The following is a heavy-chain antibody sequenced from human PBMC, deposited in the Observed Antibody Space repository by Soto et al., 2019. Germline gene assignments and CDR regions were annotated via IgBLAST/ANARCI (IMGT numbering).Heavy chain of an antibody. D-gene: IGHD3-10*01. CDR2: IYPGDSDT. CDR1: GYSFTSYW. Sequence: GESLKISCKGSGYSFTSYWIGWVRQMPGKGLEWMGIIYPGDSDTRYSPSFQGQVTISADKSISTAYLQWSSLKASDTAMYYCARHIHYGSGSYLGPWDYYYYYMDVWGKGTTVTVSS. V-gene: IGHV5-51*01. CDR3: ARHIHYGSGSYLGPWDYYYYYMDV. J-gene: IGHJ6*03.